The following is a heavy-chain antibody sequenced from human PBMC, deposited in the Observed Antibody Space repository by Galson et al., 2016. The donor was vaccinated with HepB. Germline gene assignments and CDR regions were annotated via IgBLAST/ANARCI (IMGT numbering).Heavy chain of an antibody. CDR1: GFTFITYS. CDR3: ARGSNLDILTGYLS. J-gene: IGHJ4*02. V-gene: IGHV3-21*06. D-gene: IGHD3-9*01. Sequence: SLRLSCAASGFTFITYSMNWARQAPGKGLEWVSSISGTGTYIYYAESVKGRFTISRDNAKNLLYLQMNSLRAEDTAVYYCARGSNLDILTGYLSWGQGTLVTVSS. CDR2: ISGTGTYI.